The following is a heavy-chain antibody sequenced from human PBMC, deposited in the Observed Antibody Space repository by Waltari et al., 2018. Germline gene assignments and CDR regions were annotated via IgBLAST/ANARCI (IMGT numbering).Heavy chain of an antibody. CDR3: ARGILLSNYYYYGMDV. V-gene: IGHV4-31*03. CDR1: GGSISSGGYY. CDR2: IYHSGST. D-gene: IGHD5-18*01. J-gene: IGHJ6*02. Sequence: QVQLQESGPGLVKPSQTLSLTCTVSGGSISSGGYYWSWIRQHPGKGLEWIGYIYHSGSTYYNPSLKSRVTISVDRSKNQFSLKLSSVTAADTAVYYCARGILLSNYYYYGMDVWGQGTTVTVSS.